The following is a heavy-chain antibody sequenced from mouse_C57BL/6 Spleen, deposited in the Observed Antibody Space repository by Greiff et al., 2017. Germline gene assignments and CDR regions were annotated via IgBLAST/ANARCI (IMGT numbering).Heavy chain of an antibody. V-gene: IGHV5-17*01. CDR3: ARNDYDGGAYAMDY. D-gene: IGHD2-4*01. CDR2: ISSGSSTI. CDR1: GFTFSDYG. J-gene: IGHJ4*01. Sequence: DVKLVESGGGLVKPGGSLKLSCAASGFTFSDYGMHWVRQAPEKGLEWVAYISSGSSTIYYADTVKGRFPISSANAQNTLFLQMTSLRSEDTAMYYCARNDYDGGAYAMDYWGQGTSVTVSS.